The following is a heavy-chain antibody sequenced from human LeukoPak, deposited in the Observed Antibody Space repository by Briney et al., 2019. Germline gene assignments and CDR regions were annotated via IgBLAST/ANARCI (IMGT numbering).Heavy chain of an antibody. CDR2: ISGSGGST. V-gene: IGHV3-23*01. D-gene: IGHD3-22*01. Sequence: PGGSLRLSCAASGFTFSSYAMSWVRQAPGKGLEWVSAISGSGGSTYYADSVKGRFTISRDNSKNTLYLQMNSLRAEDTAVYYCAKDSSYYYDSSGYYSPDYWGQGTLVTVSS. CDR1: GFTFSSYA. CDR3: AKDSSYYYDSSGYYSPDY. J-gene: IGHJ4*02.